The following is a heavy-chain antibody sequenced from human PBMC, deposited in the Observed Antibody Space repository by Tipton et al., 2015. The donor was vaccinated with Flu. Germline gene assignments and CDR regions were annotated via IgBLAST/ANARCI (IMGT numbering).Heavy chain of an antibody. V-gene: IGHV4-34*01. CDR3: ARDSPDWGFDY. CDR1: GGSFSGYY. CDR2: INHSGST. Sequence: TLSLTCAVYGGSFSGYYRSWIRQPPGKGLEWIGEINHSGSTNYNPSLKSRVTISVDTSKNQFSLKLSSVTAADTAVYYCARDSPDWGFDYWGQGTLVTVSS. D-gene: IGHD3/OR15-3a*01. J-gene: IGHJ4*02.